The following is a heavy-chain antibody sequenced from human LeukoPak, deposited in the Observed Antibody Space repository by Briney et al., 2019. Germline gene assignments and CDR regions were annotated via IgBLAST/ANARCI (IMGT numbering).Heavy chain of an antibody. J-gene: IGHJ4*02. CDR2: ISWNSGSI. Sequence: PGRSLRLSCAASGFTFDDYAMHWVRQAPGKGLEWVSGISWNSGSIGYADSVKGRFTISRDNAKNSLYLQMNSLRAEDTALYYCAKAPYYYDSSDSYFDYWGQGTLVTVSS. V-gene: IGHV3-9*01. CDR3: AKAPYYYDSSDSYFDY. D-gene: IGHD3-22*01. CDR1: GFTFDDYA.